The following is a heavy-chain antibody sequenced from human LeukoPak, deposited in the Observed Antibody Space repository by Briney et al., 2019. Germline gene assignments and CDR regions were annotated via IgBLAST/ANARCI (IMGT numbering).Heavy chain of an antibody. CDR1: GDSISSSNYY. CDR3: ARLYTSSWYSGNGHFDY. CDR2: IYYSGST. V-gene: IGHV4-39*01. Sequence: SETLSLTCTVSGDSISSSNYYWGWIRQPPGKGLEWIGTIYYSGSTYYNPSLKSRVSMSVDTSKNQFSLKLNSVTAADTAVYYCARLYTSSWYSGNGHFDYWGQGTLVTVSS. J-gene: IGHJ4*02. D-gene: IGHD6-13*01.